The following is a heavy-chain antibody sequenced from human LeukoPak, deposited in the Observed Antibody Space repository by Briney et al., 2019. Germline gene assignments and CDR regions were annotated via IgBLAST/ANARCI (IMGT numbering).Heavy chain of an antibody. CDR3: TTAGKEHYDFVRGSYRYFDY. Sequence: PGGSLRLSCAASGFTFSSYWMHWVRQAPGKGLVWVSRINSDGSSTSYADSVKGRFTISRDNAKNTLYLQMNSLKTEDTAVYYCTTAGKEHYDFVRGSYRYFDYWGQGILVTVSS. J-gene: IGHJ4*02. CDR2: INSDGSST. V-gene: IGHV3-74*01. CDR1: GFTFSSYW. D-gene: IGHD3-16*02.